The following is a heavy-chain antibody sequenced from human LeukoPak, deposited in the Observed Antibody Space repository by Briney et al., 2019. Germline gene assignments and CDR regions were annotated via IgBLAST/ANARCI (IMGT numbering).Heavy chain of an antibody. J-gene: IGHJ6*02. D-gene: IGHD6-19*01. CDR2: IYSDGRT. Sequence: GGSLRLSCAASGFTFSTNYMSWVRQAPGKGLEGVSVIYSDGRTSYADSVRGRFTISRDNSKNTLYLQTSSLRAEDTAEYYCARELVAGGSRRGMDVWGQGTTVTVSS. CDR3: ARELVAGGSRRGMDV. CDR1: GFTFSTNY. V-gene: IGHV3-66*01.